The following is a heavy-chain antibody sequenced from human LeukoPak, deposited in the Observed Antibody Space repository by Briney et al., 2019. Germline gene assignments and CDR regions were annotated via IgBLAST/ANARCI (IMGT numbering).Heavy chain of an antibody. Sequence: GGSLRLSCAASGFTFSSYAMHWVRQAPGKGLEWVAVISYDGTNKYYADSVKGRFTISRDNAKNSLYLQMNSLRAEDTALYYCAKDISTMALGDYYYGMDVWGQGTLVTVSS. D-gene: IGHD3-3*02. CDR2: ISYDGTNK. V-gene: IGHV3-30*04. CDR3: AKDISTMALGDYYYGMDV. J-gene: IGHJ6*02. CDR1: GFTFSSYA.